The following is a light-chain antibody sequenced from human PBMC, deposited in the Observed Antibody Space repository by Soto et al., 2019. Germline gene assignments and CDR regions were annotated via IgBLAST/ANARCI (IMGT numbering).Light chain of an antibody. J-gene: IGLJ1*01. Sequence: QSVLTQPRSVSGSPGQSVTISCTGTSSDLGGYNFVSWYQHHPGKAPKLMIYDVSKRPSGVPDRFSGSKSGNTASLTISGLQAEDEADYYCCSYVGRNTYVFGTGTKVTVL. CDR3: CSYVGRNTYV. CDR1: SSDLGGYNF. CDR2: DVS. V-gene: IGLV2-11*01.